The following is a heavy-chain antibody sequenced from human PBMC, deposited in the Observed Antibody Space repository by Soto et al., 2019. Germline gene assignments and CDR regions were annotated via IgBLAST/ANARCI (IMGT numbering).Heavy chain of an antibody. CDR3: AREIAARPRPRDAFDI. D-gene: IGHD6-6*01. J-gene: IGHJ3*02. Sequence: GASVKVSCKASGYTFTSYGISWVRQAPGQGLEWMGWISAYNGNTNYAQKLQGRVTMTTDTSTSTAYMELRSLRSDDTAVYYCAREIAARPRPRDAFDIWGQGTMVTVSS. CDR2: ISAYNGNT. CDR1: GYTFTSYG. V-gene: IGHV1-18*01.